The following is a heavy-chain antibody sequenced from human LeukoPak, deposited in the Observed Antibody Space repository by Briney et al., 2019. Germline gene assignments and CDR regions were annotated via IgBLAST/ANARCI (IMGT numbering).Heavy chain of an antibody. CDR2: ITSGSTYI. V-gene: IGHV3-21*03. Sequence: GGSLRLSCAASGFTFSSYTMNWVRQAPGKGLEWVSSITSGSTYIYYGDSVKGRFTISRDNARNSLYLQMNSLRAEDTAVYYCARDDYYYGMDVWGQGTTVTVSS. J-gene: IGHJ6*02. CDR3: ARDDYYYGMDV. CDR1: GFTFSSYT.